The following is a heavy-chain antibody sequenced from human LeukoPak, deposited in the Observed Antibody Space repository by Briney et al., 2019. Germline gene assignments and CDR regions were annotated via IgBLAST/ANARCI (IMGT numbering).Heavy chain of an antibody. CDR1: GYSFTSYW. CDR2: IYPDDSDT. D-gene: IGHD4-17*01. CDR3: ARHYPGGDYFIDY. V-gene: IGHV5-51*01. Sequence: GESLKISCKGSGYSFTSYWIGWARQMPGKGLEWVGIIYPDDSDTRYSPSFQDQVTISADKSISTASLQWSSLKASDTAISYCARHYPGGDYFIDYWGQGTLVTVSS. J-gene: IGHJ4*02.